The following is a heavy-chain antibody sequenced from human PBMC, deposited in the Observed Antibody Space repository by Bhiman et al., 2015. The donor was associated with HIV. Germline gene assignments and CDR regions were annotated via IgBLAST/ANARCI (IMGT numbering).Heavy chain of an antibody. J-gene: IGHJ3*02. CDR1: GFTFSNYA. V-gene: IGHV3-72*01. CDR3: VRVKPGGAFDI. CDR2: IRNKANSYTT. D-gene: IGHD1-26*01. Sequence: VQLVESGGGVVQPGRSLRLSCAASGFTFSNYAMHWVRQAPGKGLEWVGRIRNKANSYTTDYAASVRGRFTISRDDSKNSLYLQMNSLKAEDTAVYYCVRVKPGGAFDIWGRGTMLTVSS.